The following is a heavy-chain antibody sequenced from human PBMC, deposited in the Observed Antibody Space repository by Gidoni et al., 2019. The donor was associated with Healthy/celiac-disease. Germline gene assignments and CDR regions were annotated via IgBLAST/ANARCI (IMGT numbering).Heavy chain of an antibody. CDR1: GFTVRSNY. Sequence: EVQLVETGGGLIQPGGSLRLSCAASGFTVRSNYMSWVRQAPGKGLEWVSVIYSGGSTYYADSVKGRFTISRDNSKNTLYLQMNSLRAEDTAVYYCARDYYGSGSPTWGVGYWGQGTLVTVSS. CDR2: IYSGGST. CDR3: ARDYYGSGSPTWGVGY. J-gene: IGHJ4*02. V-gene: IGHV3-53*02. D-gene: IGHD3-10*01.